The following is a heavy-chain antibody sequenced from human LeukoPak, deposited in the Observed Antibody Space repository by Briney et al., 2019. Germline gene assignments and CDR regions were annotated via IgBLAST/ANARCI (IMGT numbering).Heavy chain of an antibody. J-gene: IGHJ4*02. CDR1: GYTFTGYY. Sequence: GASVKVSCRASGYTFTGYYIHWVRQAPGQGLEWMGWINPSSDVTNYAQKFQGRVTMTRDTSISTAYMELSRLGSDDTAVYYCAREVSPTAMVTXXAIDYWGQGTLVTVSS. CDR3: AREVSPTAMVTXXAIDY. D-gene: IGHD5-18*01. V-gene: IGHV1-2*02. CDR2: INPSSDVT.